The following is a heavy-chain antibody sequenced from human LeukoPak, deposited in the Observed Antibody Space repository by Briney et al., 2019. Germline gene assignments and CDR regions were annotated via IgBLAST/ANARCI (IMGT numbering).Heavy chain of an antibody. V-gene: IGHV1-18*01. CDR3: ARVLGYNWNYSYYYYMDV. CDR1: GYTFTSYG. D-gene: IGHD1-7*01. J-gene: IGHJ6*03. Sequence: GASVKVSCKASGYTFTSYGISWVRQAPGQGLEWMGWISAYNGNTNYAQKLQGRVTMTTDTSTSTAYMELRSLRSDDTAVYYCARVLGYNWNYSYYYYMDVWGKGTTVTVSS. CDR2: ISAYNGNT.